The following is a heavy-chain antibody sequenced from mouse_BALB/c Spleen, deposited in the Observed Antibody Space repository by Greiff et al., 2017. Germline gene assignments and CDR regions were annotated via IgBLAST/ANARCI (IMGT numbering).Heavy chain of an antibody. CDR2: IYPGDGDT. D-gene: IGHD1-3*01. CDR1: GYAFSSYW. V-gene: IGHV1-80*01. J-gene: IGHJ3*01. Sequence: VQLQQSGAELVRPGSSVKISCKASGYAFSSYWMNWVKQRPGQGLEWIGQIYPGDGDTKYNGKFTGKATLTADKSSITSYMQLSSLTSEDSAVYVCARGAGKDWFAYWGQGTLVTVSA. CDR3: ARGAGKDWFAY.